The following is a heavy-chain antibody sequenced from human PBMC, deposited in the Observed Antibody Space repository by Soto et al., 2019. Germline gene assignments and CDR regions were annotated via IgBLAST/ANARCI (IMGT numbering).Heavy chain of an antibody. V-gene: IGHV3-73*01. Sequence: EVQLVESGGGLVQPGGSLKLSCAVSGLTFSGSAMHWVRQASGKGLEWVSHIRRKANNYATAYAASVKGRFTISRDDSKNTAYLQMNSLKTEDTAVYYCSANDHDDHTNFDQWGQGTVVTVSS. CDR1: GLTFSGSA. D-gene: IGHD3-16*01. CDR2: IRRKANNYAT. CDR3: SANDHDDHTNFDQ. J-gene: IGHJ4*02.